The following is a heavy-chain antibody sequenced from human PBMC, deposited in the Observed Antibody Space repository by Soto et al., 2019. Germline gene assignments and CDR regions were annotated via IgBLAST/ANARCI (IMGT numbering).Heavy chain of an antibody. D-gene: IGHD2-15*01. V-gene: IGHV3-23*01. Sequence: EVQLLESGGGLVQPGGSLRLSCAASGFTFSSYAMSWVRQAPGKGLEWVSAISGSGGSTYYADSVKGRFTISRDNSKNTLYLQMNSLIAEDTAVYYCAKDRDIVVVVAAKKWFDPWGQGTLVTVSS. CDR1: GFTFSSYA. CDR2: ISGSGGST. CDR3: AKDRDIVVVVAAKKWFDP. J-gene: IGHJ5*02.